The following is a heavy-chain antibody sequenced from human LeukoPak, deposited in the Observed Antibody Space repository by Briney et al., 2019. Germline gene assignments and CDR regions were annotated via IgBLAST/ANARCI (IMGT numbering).Heavy chain of an antibody. D-gene: IGHD5-18*01. V-gene: IGHV4-39*01. J-gene: IGHJ6*02. CDR3: ARRKRGCSYGYYYYYGMDV. Sequence: SETLSLTCTVSGGSISSSSYYWGWIRQPPGKGLEWIGSIYYSGSTYYNPSLKSRVTISVDTSKNQFSLKLSSVTAADTAVYYCARRKRGCSYGYYYYYGMDVWGQGTTVTVSS. CDR1: GGSISSSSYY. CDR2: IYYSGST.